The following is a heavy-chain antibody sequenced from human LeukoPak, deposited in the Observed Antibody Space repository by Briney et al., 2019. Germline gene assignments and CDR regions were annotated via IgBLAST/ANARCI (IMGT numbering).Heavy chain of an antibody. Sequence: TSQTLSLTCTVSGGSISSGTSSWSWIRQPPGQGPEWIEYIYQSGTTYYNPSFKSRVSISVDRSKNQFSLSLSSVTAADTAVYYCARGLSDTSGYYYGGRFDPWGQGTLVTVSS. CDR2: IYQSGTT. D-gene: IGHD3-22*01. V-gene: IGHV4-30-2*02. CDR1: GGSISSGTSS. J-gene: IGHJ5*02. CDR3: ARGLSDTSGYYYGGRFDP.